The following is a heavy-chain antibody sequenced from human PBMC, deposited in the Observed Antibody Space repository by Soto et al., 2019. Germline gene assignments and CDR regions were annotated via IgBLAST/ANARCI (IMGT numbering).Heavy chain of an antibody. CDR3: ARRWSGIDY. D-gene: IGHD3-3*01. CDR1: GGSINNYY. V-gene: IGHV4-59*01. J-gene: IGHJ4*02. Sequence: QVQLQESGPGLVKPSETLSLTCTVSGGSINNYYWSWIRQTPGAGLEWIGYIHYSGPTNYNPSLMSRVTISMDTSTNQFFLKLTSMTAADTAVYYCARRWSGIDYWGQGTLVTVSS. CDR2: IHYSGPT.